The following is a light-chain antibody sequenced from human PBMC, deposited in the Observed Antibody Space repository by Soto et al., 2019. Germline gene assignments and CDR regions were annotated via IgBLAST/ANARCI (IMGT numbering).Light chain of an antibody. J-gene: IGKJ1*01. CDR2: AAS. CDR3: QQSYNSPQT. Sequence: DLQMTHSPSSLSASVGDQVTITCLASQTIMTYLNWYQLKPGKPPRLLIYAASSLQSGVPSRFSGSGSGTDFTLTISSLQPEDFATYSCQQSYNSPQTFGRGTKVDNK. CDR1: QTIMTY. V-gene: IGKV1-39*01.